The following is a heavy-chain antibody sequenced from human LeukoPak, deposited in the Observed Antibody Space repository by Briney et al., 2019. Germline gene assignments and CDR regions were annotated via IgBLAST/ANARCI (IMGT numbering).Heavy chain of an antibody. J-gene: IGHJ4*02. CDR1: VFTFNIYW. D-gene: IGHD5-18*01. V-gene: IGHV3-74*01. Sequence: PVGSLRLSCAASVFTFNIYWMHWVRQAPGKGLVWVSHINSDGSSTTYADSVKGRFTISRDNAKNTVYLQMNSLRAEDTAVYYRARDLRYRSDYRGQGTLVTVSS. CDR3: ARDLRYRSDY. CDR2: INSDGSST.